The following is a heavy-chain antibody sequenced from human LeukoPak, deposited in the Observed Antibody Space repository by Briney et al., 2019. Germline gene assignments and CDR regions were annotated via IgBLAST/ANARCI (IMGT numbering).Heavy chain of an antibody. V-gene: IGHV3-15*01. J-gene: IGHJ4*02. CDR2: INSNAAGGTT. CDR1: GFTFSKAW. Sequence: GGSLRISCVTSGFTFSKAWMSWVRQAPGRGLEWVGRINSNAAGGTTDYATPVKDRFTISRDDSKNTLYLQMNSLKIEDTGVYYCSPGWSWGQGTLVTVSP. CDR3: SPGWS.